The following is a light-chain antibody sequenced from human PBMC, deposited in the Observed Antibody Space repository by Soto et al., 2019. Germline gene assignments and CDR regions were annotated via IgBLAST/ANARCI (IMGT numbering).Light chain of an antibody. CDR1: QSVNDK. CDR2: GAS. V-gene: IGKV3-15*01. J-gene: IGKJ3*01. Sequence: EVVMTQSPATLSVSPGERATLSCRASQSVNDKVAWFQQKPGQAPRLLIIGASTTATGVPARFSGSGSGTEFTLTISSLQSEDFAVYYCQQYNNWPFTFGPGTKVDIK. CDR3: QQYNNWPFT.